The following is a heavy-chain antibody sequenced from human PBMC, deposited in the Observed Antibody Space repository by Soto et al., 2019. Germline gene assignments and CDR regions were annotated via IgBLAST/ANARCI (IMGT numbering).Heavy chain of an antibody. D-gene: IGHD2-15*01. CDR3: AKDCGGGGSCTH. Sequence: DVQLWESGGGLVRPGGSLRLSCAASGFTFSGYAVTWVRQSPGKGLYWVSTIGGSGETRYLADSVRGRFTISRDNSKNTVYLQMRSLRADDTAVYYCAKDCGGGGSCTHWGQGTRVTVSS. CDR1: GFTFSGYA. CDR2: IGGSGETR. J-gene: IGHJ4*02. V-gene: IGHV3-23*01.